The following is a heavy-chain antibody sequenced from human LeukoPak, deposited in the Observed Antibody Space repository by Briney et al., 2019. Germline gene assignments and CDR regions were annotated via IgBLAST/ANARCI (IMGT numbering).Heavy chain of an antibody. CDR3: ARGGGITMIVVVTQRFDY. J-gene: IGHJ4*02. V-gene: IGHV4-34*01. CDR1: GGSFSGYY. D-gene: IGHD3-22*01. Sequence: SETLSLTCAVYGGSFSGYYWSWIRQPPGKGLEWTGEINHSGSTNYNPSLKSRVTISVDTSKNQFSLKLSSVTAADTAVYYCARGGGITMIVVVTQRFDYWGQGTLVTVSS. CDR2: INHSGST.